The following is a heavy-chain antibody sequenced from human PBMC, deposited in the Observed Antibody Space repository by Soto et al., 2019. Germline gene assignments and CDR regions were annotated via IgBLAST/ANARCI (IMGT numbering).Heavy chain of an antibody. J-gene: IGHJ6*02. V-gene: IGHV3-30*18. Sequence: GGSLRLSCAASGFTFSSYAMSWVRQAPGKGLEWVAVISYDGSNKYYADSVKGRFTISRDNSKNTLYLQMNSLRAEDTAVYYCAKENAMVRGVGPYYYYGMDVWGQGTTVTVSS. CDR3: AKENAMVRGVGPYYYYGMDV. D-gene: IGHD3-10*01. CDR2: ISYDGSNK. CDR1: GFTFSSYA.